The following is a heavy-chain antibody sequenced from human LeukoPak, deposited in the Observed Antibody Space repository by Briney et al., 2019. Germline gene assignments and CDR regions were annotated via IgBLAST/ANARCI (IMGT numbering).Heavy chain of an antibody. CDR2: TYYRGST. Sequence: PSETLSLTCTVSGGSINSYYWNWIRQPPGKGLEWIGYTYYRGSTMYNPSLKSRVTISLDTSKNRYSLNLTSVTTADTAIYFCASASSGWYDAFDIWGQGTMVTVSS. CDR3: ASASSGWYDAFDI. CDR1: GGSINSYY. V-gene: IGHV4-59*01. D-gene: IGHD6-19*01. J-gene: IGHJ3*02.